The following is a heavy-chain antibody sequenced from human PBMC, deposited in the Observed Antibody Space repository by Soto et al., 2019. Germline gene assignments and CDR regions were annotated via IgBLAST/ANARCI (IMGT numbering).Heavy chain of an antibody. J-gene: IGHJ4*02. Sequence: ASVKVSCKPSGYTFTSYGISWVRQAPGQGLEWMGWISVYTGNTNYAQKFQGRVTMTTDTSTSTVYMELTSLRSDDTAVYYCARGTTGVFDFWGQGTVVPVSS. CDR2: ISVYTGNT. CDR3: ARGTTGVFDF. V-gene: IGHV1-18*01. CDR1: GYTFTSYG. D-gene: IGHD1-1*01.